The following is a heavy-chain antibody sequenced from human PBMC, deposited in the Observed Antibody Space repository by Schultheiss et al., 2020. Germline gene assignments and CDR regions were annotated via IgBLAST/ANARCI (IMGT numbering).Heavy chain of an antibody. J-gene: IGHJ4*02. CDR3: ARGSGFRYGRYSFDY. Sequence: SETLSLTCAVYGGSSSGYYWTWIRQSPGKGLEWIGEINHSGRTNYNPALKSRVTISLDTSKNQFSLKLTSVTAADTTVYYCARGSGFRYGRYSFDYWGQGTLVTVSS. D-gene: IGHD5-18*01. CDR2: INHSGRT. CDR1: GGSSSGYY. V-gene: IGHV4-34*01.